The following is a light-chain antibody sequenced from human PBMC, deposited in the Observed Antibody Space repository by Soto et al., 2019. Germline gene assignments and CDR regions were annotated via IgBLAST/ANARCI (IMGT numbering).Light chain of an antibody. CDR1: SSDVGGYNY. CDR3: SSYTSSSTRV. Sequence: QSALTQPASVSGSPGQSITISCTGTSSDVGGYNYVSWYQQHPGKAPKLMIYEVSNRPSGVSNRFSGSKSGNTASLTISGLQAEDEADYYCSSYTSSSTRVFGTAPQVTLL. J-gene: IGLJ1*01. V-gene: IGLV2-14*01. CDR2: EVS.